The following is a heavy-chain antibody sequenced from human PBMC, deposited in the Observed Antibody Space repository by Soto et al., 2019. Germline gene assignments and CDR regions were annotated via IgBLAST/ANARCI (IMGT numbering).Heavy chain of an antibody. CDR1: GDTFSTYA. CDR3: ARNLRKFGTSYFYYGMDV. Sequence: QVQLVQSGAEVKKPGSSVKVSCKASGDTFSTYAISWVRQAPGQGLEWMGGIIPIFGKASYAQSFQGSVTIAADESTSTAYMELRSLTSEDTAVYYCARNLRKFGTSYFYYGMDVWGQGTTVTVSS. CDR2: IIPIFGKA. V-gene: IGHV1-69*12. J-gene: IGHJ6*02. D-gene: IGHD3-10*01.